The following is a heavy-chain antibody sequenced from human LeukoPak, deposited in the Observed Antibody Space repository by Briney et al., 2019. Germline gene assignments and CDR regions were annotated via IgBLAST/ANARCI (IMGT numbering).Heavy chain of an antibody. Sequence: GGSLRLSCAASGFTFSSYAMSWVRQAPGKGLEWVSAISGSGASTYYADSVKGRFTISRDNAKNSLYLQMNSLRAEDTAVYYCARDGSYDILTGYYRDYYYYYGMDVWGQGTTVTVSS. D-gene: IGHD3-9*01. V-gene: IGHV3-23*01. CDR3: ARDGSYDILTGYYRDYYYYYGMDV. CDR1: GFTFSSYA. J-gene: IGHJ6*02. CDR2: ISGSGAST.